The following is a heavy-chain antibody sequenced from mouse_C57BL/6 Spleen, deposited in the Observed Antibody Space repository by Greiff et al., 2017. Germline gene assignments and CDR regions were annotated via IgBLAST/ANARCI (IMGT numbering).Heavy chain of an antibody. Sequence: QVQLKQPGAELVRPGSSVKLSCKASGYTFTSYWMDWVKQRPGQGLEWIGNIYPSDSETPYNQKFKDKATLTVDKSSSTAYMQLSSLTSEDSAVYYCERGGAAQATGGFDYWGQGTTLTVSS. V-gene: IGHV1-61*01. CDR1: GYTFTSYW. CDR3: ERGGAAQATGGFDY. D-gene: IGHD3-2*02. CDR2: IYPSDSET. J-gene: IGHJ2*01.